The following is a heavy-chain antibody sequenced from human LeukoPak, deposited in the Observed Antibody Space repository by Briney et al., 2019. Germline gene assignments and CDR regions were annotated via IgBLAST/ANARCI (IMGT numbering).Heavy chain of an antibody. CDR1: GYSISSYY. Sequence: SETLSLTCTVSGYSISSYYWSWIRQPPGKGLEWIGYIYYSGSTNYNPSLKSRVTISVDTSKNQFSLKLSSVTAADTAVYYCARGLDFDYWGQGTLVTVSS. CDR3: ARGLDFDY. V-gene: IGHV4-59*01. CDR2: IYYSGST. J-gene: IGHJ4*02.